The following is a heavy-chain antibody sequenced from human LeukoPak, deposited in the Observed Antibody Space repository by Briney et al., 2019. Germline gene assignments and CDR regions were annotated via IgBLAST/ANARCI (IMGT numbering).Heavy chain of an antibody. CDR1: GFTFSSYA. D-gene: IGHD2-2*01. V-gene: IGHV3-23*01. CDR2: ISGSGGST. J-gene: IGHJ4*02. CDR3: AKDQKASCYGY. Sequence: GGSLRLSCAASGFTFSSYAMSWVRLAPGKGLEWVSAISGSGGSTYYADSVKGRFTISRDNSKNTLYLQMNSLRAEDTAVYYCAKDQKASCYGYWGQGTLVTVSS.